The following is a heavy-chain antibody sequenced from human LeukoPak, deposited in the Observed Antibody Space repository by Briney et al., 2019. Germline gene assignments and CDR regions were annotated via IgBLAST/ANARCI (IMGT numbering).Heavy chain of an antibody. CDR2: IYYSGST. D-gene: IGHD6-13*01. CDR1: GASISSSDYY. Sequence: SETLSLTCTVSGASISSSDYYWGWIRQPPGKGLEWIGSIYYSGSTYCNPSLKSRVTISVDTSKNQFSLKLSSVTAADTAVYYCARHPQGIAAAGPFDYWGQGTLVTVSS. CDR3: ARHPQGIAAAGPFDY. V-gene: IGHV4-39*01. J-gene: IGHJ4*02.